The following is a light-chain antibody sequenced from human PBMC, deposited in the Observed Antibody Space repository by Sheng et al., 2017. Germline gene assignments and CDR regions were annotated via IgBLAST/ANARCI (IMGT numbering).Light chain of an antibody. CDR1: LSLLNNNGHNY. J-gene: IGKJ1*01. Sequence: DIVMTQSPLSLSVSPGESASISCRSDLSLLNNNGHNYLDWYLQKPGQPPQLLIYLGSNRASGVPDRFSGSGSGTDFTLTISRVEAEDVGLYYCMEALQTPWTFGQGTKVEIK. V-gene: IGKV2-28*01. CDR3: MEALQTPWT. CDR2: LGS.